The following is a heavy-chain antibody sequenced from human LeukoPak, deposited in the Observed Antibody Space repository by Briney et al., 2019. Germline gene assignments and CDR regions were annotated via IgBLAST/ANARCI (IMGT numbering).Heavy chain of an antibody. CDR2: ISSSGSTI. V-gene: IGHV3-11*01. CDR3: ARDEREAYGSGSSDYYSMDV. D-gene: IGHD3-10*01. CDR1: GFTFSDYY. J-gene: IGHJ6*02. Sequence: GGSLRLSCAASGFTFSDYYMSWIRQAPGKGLEWVSYISSSGSTIYYADSVKGRFTISRDNAKNSLYLQMNSLRAEDTAVYYCARDEREAYGSGSSDYYSMDVWGQGTTVTVSS.